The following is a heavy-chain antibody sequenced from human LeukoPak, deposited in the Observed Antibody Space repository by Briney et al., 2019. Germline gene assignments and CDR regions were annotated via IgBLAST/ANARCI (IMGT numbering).Heavy chain of an antibody. Sequence: ASVKVCCKASGYTFTSYDINWVRQATGQGLEWMGWMNPNSGNTGYAQKFQGRVTMTRNTSISTAYMELSSLRSEDTAVYYCARGYSSWFPYYYYYGMDVWGQGTTVTVSS. CDR1: GYTFTSYD. V-gene: IGHV1-8*01. CDR3: ARGYSSWFPYYYYYGMDV. CDR2: MNPNSGNT. D-gene: IGHD6-13*01. J-gene: IGHJ6*02.